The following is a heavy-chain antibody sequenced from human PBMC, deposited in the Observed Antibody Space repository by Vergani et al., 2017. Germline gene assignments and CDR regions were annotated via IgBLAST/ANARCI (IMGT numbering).Heavy chain of an antibody. CDR1: GFSFSNYA. CDR3: VKGSVWYCNYVNSFDN. CDR2: IVGNGATS. V-gene: IGHV3-23*04. Sequence: EVHLEESGGGLVQPGGSLRLSCAASGFSFSNYAMAWVRQAPGKGLECISGIVGNGATSHNADSVKGRFTISIDNSKNTLYLEMNSLRAEDTAVYYCVKGSVWYCNYVNSFDNWGQGTLVAVSS. J-gene: IGHJ4*02. D-gene: IGHD6-19*01.